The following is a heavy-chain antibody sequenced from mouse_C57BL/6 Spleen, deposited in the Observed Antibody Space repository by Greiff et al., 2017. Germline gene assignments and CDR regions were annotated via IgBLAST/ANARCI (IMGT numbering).Heavy chain of an antibody. V-gene: IGHV1-54*01. D-gene: IGHD2-1*01. CDR1: GYAFTNYL. CDR2: INPGSGGT. Sequence: VQLQQSGAELVRPGTSVKVSCKASGYAFTNYLIEWVKQRPGQGLEWIGVINPGSGGTNYNEKFKGKATLTADKSSSTAYMQRSSLTSEDSAVYFCARRVYYGNPYYAMDYWGQGTSVTVSS. CDR3: ARRVYYGNPYYAMDY. J-gene: IGHJ4*01.